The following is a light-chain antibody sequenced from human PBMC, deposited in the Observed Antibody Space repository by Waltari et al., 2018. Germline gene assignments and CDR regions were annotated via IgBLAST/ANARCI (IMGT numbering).Light chain of an antibody. Sequence: SCRARQSVDISLAWYQQRPGQAPRLLIYDTSNRATDIPARFSGSGSGTDFTLTISSLEPEDFAVYYCQQRRNWPLTFGGGTKVEIK. CDR2: DTS. CDR1: QSVDIS. CDR3: QQRRNWPLT. J-gene: IGKJ4*01. V-gene: IGKV3-11*01.